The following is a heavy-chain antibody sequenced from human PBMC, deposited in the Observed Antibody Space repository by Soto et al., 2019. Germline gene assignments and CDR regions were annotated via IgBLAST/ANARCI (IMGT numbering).Heavy chain of an antibody. CDR1: GFTFSSYA. D-gene: IGHD5-12*01. Sequence: GGSLRLSCAASGFTFSSYAMSWVRQAPGKGLEWVSAFSGSGGSTYYAASVKGRFTISRDNSKNTLYLQMNSLRAEDTAVYYCASRLGGHYYYYMDVWGKGTTVTVSS. J-gene: IGHJ6*03. CDR3: ASRLGGHYYYYMDV. CDR2: FSGSGGST. V-gene: IGHV3-23*01.